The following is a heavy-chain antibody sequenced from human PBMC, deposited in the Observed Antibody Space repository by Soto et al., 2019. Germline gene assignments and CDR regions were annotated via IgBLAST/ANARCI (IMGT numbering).Heavy chain of an antibody. V-gene: IGHV4-39*01. CDR2: IYYSGST. D-gene: IGHD3-3*01. CDR3: ARHSNGDTIFGVVITYGMDV. CDR1: GGSISSSSYY. Sequence: SETLSLTCTVSGGSISSSSYYWGWIRQPPGKGLEWIGSIYYSGSTYYNPSLKSRVTISVDTSKNQFSLKPSSVTAADTAVYYCARHSNGDTIFGVVITYGMDVWGQGTTVTVSS. J-gene: IGHJ6*02.